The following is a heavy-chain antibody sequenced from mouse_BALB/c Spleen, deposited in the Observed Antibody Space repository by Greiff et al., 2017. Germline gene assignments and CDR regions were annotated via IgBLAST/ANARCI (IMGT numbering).Heavy chain of an antibody. D-gene: IGHD2-4*01. V-gene: IGHV1-7*01. CDR2: INPSTGYT. CDR3: ARGDDYDPYYYAMDY. CDR1: GYTFTSYW. Sequence: QVQLKESGAELAKPGASVKMSCKASGYTFTSYWMHWVKQRPGQGLEWIGYINPSTGYTEYNQKFKDKATLTADKSSSTAYMQLSSLTSEDSAVYYCARGDDYDPYYYAMDYWGQGTSVTVSS. J-gene: IGHJ4*01.